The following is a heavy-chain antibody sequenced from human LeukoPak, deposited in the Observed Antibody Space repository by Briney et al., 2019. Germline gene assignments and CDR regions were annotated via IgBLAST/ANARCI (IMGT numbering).Heavy chain of an antibody. CDR3: ARDGATAVAGTSFDY. D-gene: IGHD6-19*01. V-gene: IGHV1-69*13. J-gene: IGHJ4*02. Sequence: PAASVKVSCKASGGTFSSYAISWVRQAPGQGLEWMGGILPIFGTANYAQKFQGRVTITADESTSTAYMELSSLRSEDTAVYYCARDGATAVAGTSFDYWGQGTLVTVSS. CDR2: ILPIFGTA. CDR1: GGTFSSYA.